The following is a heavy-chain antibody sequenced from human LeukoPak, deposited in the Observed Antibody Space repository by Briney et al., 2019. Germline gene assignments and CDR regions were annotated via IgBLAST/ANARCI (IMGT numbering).Heavy chain of an antibody. Sequence: ASVKVSCKASGYTFTGYYMHWVRQAPGQGLEWMGWINPSSGGTNYAQKFQGRVTMTRDTSISTAYMELSRLRSDDTAVYYCARDSWYSSGWYDYWGQGTLVTVSS. D-gene: IGHD6-19*01. J-gene: IGHJ4*02. CDR3: ARDSWYSSGWYDY. V-gene: IGHV1-2*02. CDR2: INPSSGGT. CDR1: GYTFTGYY.